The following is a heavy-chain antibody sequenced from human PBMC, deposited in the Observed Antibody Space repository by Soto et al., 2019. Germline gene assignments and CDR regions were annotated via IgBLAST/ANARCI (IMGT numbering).Heavy chain of an antibody. D-gene: IGHD3-16*02. V-gene: IGHV1-69*08. Sequence: QVQLVQSGAEVKKPGSSVKVSCKASGGTFSSYTISWVRQAPGQGLEWMGRIIPILGIANYAQKFQGRVTITADKSTSTAYMELSSLRSEDTAVYYCARDFLLGELSDEGAFDIWGQGTMVTVSS. CDR2: IIPILGIA. J-gene: IGHJ3*02. CDR1: GGTFSSYT. CDR3: ARDFLLGELSDEGAFDI.